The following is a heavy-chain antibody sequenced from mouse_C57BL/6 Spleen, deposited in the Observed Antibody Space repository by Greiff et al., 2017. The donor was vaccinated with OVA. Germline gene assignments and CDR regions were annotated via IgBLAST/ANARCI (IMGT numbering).Heavy chain of an antibody. Sequence: QVQLQQPGAELVRPGSSVKLSCKASGYTFTSYWMHWVKQRPIQGLEWIGNIDPADSETQYNQKFKDKATLTADKSSSTAYMQLSSLTSEDSAVYYCARRDYEYGDYCDDWGKGTTLTVSS. CDR2: IDPADSET. D-gene: IGHD2-4*01. CDR1: GYTFTSYW. CDR3: ARRDYEYGDYCDD. J-gene: IGHJ2*01. V-gene: IGHV1-52*01.